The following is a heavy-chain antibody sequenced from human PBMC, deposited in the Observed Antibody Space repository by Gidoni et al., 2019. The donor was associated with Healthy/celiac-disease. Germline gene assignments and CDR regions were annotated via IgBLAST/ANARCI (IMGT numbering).Heavy chain of an antibody. CDR2: IWYDGSNK. V-gene: IGHV3-33*01. D-gene: IGHD2-15*01. J-gene: IGHJ4*02. CDR1: GFTFSSYG. Sequence: QVQLVESGGGVVQPGRSLRLSCAASGFTFSSYGMHWVRQAPGKGLEWVAVIWYDGSNKYYADSVKGRFTISRDNSKNTLYLQMNSLRAEDTAVYYCARVYCSGGSCQTGDYWGQGTLVTVSS. CDR3: ARVYCSGGSCQTGDY.